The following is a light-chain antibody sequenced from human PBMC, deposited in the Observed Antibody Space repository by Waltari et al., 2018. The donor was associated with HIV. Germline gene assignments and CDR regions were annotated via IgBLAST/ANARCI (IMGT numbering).Light chain of an antibody. J-gene: IGLJ1*01. Sequence: QSALSQPASVSASPGQSVALSCSGSASDIVRYNYVSWYQQRPDRGPTLKLFDVNNRPSGISDRFSGSKSGTTASVTISTVRTDDEADYYCASYTVNSTGVYGTGTKLSVL. CDR2: DVN. CDR3: ASYTVNSTGV. V-gene: IGLV2-14*03. CDR1: ASDIVRYNY.